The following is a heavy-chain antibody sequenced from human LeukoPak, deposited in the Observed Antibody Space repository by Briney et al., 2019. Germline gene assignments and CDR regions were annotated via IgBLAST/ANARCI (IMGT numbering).Heavy chain of an antibody. CDR2: ISGSGGST. J-gene: IGHJ4*02. CDR3: AKVIRGYSYGYVVWDY. D-gene: IGHD5-18*01. Sequence: PGGSLRLSCAASGFTFSSYAMSWVRQAPGKGLEWASPISGSGGSTYYADSVKGRFTISRDNSKNTLYLQMNSLRAEDTAVYYCAKVIRGYSYGYVVWDYWGQGTLVTVSS. CDR1: GFTFSSYA. V-gene: IGHV3-23*01.